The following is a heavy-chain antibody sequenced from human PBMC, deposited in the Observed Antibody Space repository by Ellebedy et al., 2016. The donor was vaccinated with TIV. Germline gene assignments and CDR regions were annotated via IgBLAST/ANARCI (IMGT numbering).Heavy chain of an antibody. CDR2: IDTGDSSA. V-gene: IGHV5-10-1*01. CDR3: ARLRVSRGTTTGSKSRIYIYGMDI. CDR1: GYSFVDYW. J-gene: IGHJ6*02. Sequence: GGSLRLXCKGSGYSFVDYWIIWVRQTPGKGLEWMGRIDTGDSSAKYNPSFRGHVTMSVDKSLTTAYLQWSTLEASDSGTYYCARLRVSRGTTTGSKSRIYIYGMDIWGQGTTVIVSS. D-gene: IGHD1-1*01.